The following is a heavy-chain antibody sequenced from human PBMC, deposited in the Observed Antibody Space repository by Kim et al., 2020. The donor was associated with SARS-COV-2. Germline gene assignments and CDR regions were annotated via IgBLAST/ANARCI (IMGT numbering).Heavy chain of an antibody. CDR2: ISGSVGST. J-gene: IGHJ4*01. CDR3: AKTSVVLGATDDFDY. D-gene: IGHD2-15*01. CDR1: GFTVNNYA. Sequence: GGSLRLSCAASGFTVNNYAMTCVRQAPGKVLEWVSLISGSVGSTYYADSVKGRLTISRDNSKNTLYLQVNSLRAKDTAVYYCAKTSVVLGATDDFDYWG. V-gene: IGHV3-23*01.